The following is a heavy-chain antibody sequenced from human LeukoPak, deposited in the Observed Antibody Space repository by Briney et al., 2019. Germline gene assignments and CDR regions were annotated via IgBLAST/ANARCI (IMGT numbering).Heavy chain of an antibody. J-gene: IGHJ5*02. CDR1: GFTFDSYA. D-gene: IGHD6-13*01. CDR3: VKHVGSRWSNNRFDP. V-gene: IGHV3-23*01. Sequence: GGSLRLSCAASGFTFDSYAMSWVRQAPGKGLEWVSAVSRFGGTAYYADSAKGRFTISRDNSNNTVYLQMNSLRVGDTALYYCVKHVGSRWSNNRFDPWGQGTLVTVS. CDR2: VSRFGGTA.